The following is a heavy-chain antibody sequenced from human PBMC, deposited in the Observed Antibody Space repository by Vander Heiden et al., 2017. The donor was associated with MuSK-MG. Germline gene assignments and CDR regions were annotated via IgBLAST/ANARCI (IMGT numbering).Heavy chain of an antibody. Sequence: QVQLVQSGAEVKKPGASVKASCKASGYTFTSYAMHWVRQAPGQRLEWMGWINAGNGNTKYSQKFQGRVTITRDTSASTAYMELSSLRSEDTAVYYCASQRRSYYDGSGSYKRLDYWGQGTLVTVSS. D-gene: IGHD3-10*01. J-gene: IGHJ4*02. CDR3: ASQRRSYYDGSGSYKRLDY. CDR1: GYTFTSYA. V-gene: IGHV1-3*01. CDR2: INAGNGNT.